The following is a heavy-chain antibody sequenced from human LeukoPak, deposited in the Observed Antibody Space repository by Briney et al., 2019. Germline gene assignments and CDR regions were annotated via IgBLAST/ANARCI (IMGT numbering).Heavy chain of an antibody. CDR3: ARAMGVGGYYYDY. CDR2: IYSGGST. J-gene: IGHJ4*02. CDR1: GFTVSSNY. Sequence: GGSLRLSCAASGFTVSSNYMSWVRQTPGKGLEWVSVIYSGGSTYYADSVKGRFTISRDNSKNTLFLQMNSLRAEDTAVHYCARAMGVGGYYYDYWGQGTLVTASS. V-gene: IGHV3-53*01. D-gene: IGHD3-22*01.